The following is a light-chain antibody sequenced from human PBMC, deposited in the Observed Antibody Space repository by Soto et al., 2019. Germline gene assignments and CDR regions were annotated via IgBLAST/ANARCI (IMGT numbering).Light chain of an antibody. J-gene: IGKJ1*01. CDR1: QSVSSY. CDR2: DAS. V-gene: IGKV3-11*01. Sequence: EIVLTQSPATLSLSPGERATVSCRASQSVSSYLAWYQQKPGQAPRLLIYDASNRATGIPARFSGSGSGTDFTLTISSLEPEDVAVYYCQQRSNWPPWTFGQGTKVDIK. CDR3: QQRSNWPPWT.